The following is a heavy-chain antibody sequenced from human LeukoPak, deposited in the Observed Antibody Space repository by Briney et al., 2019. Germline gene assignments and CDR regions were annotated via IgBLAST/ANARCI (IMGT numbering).Heavy chain of an antibody. CDR2: TYYRSKWYT. V-gene: IGHV6-1*01. CDR1: GDSVSTNTAA. Sequence: SQTLSLTCAISGDSVSTNTAAWNWIRQSPSRGLEWLGRTYYRSKWYTDYAVSVKSRITINPDTSKNQFSLQLNSVTPEDAAVYFCARDGWPAFDYWGQGTLVTVSS. CDR3: ARDGWPAFDY. J-gene: IGHJ4*02. D-gene: IGHD2-15*01.